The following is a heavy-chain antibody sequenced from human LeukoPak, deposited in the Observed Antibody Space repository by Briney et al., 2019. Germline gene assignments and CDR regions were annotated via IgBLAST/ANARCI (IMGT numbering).Heavy chain of an antibody. V-gene: IGHV3-30*02. CDR2: IRYDGSNK. CDR1: GFTFSSYG. J-gene: IGHJ6*03. D-gene: IGHD6-13*01. CDR3: AKEGYSRGYYSYYYMDV. Sequence: QTGGSLRLSCAASGFTFSSYGMYWVRQAPGKGLEWVAFIRYDGSNKYYADSVKGRFTVSRDNSKNTLYLQMKSLRAEDTAVYYCAKEGYSRGYYSYYYMDVWGKGTTVTVSS.